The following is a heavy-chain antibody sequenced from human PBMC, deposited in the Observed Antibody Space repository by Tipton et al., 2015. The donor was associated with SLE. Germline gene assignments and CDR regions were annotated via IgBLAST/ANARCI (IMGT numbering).Heavy chain of an antibody. CDR2: SGGSGGDT. CDR3: AKDYGTQLWFKGLSDY. J-gene: IGHJ4*02. D-gene: IGHD5-18*01. V-gene: IGHV3-23*01. CDR1: GITVSDYG. Sequence: SLRLSCVASGITVSDYGMNWVRQAPGKGLEWVSSSGGSGGDTYYADSVKGRFTISRDNSKNTVYLQMNSLRAVDTAVYYCAKDYGTQLWFKGLSDYWGQGMLVTVSS.